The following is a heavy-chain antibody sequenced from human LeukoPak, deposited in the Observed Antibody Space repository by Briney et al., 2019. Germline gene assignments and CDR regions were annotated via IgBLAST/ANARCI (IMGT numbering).Heavy chain of an antibody. CDR2: IYYSGST. CDR1: GGSISSSSYY. CDR3: ASINKDIVVVPAVLADY. D-gene: IGHD2-2*01. V-gene: IGHV4-39*01. J-gene: IGHJ4*02. Sequence: SETLSLTCTVSGGSISSSSYYWGWIRQPPGKGLEWIGSIYYSGSTYYNPSLKSRVTISVDTSKNQFSLKLSSVTAADTAVYYCASINKDIVVVPAVLADYWGQGTLVTVSS.